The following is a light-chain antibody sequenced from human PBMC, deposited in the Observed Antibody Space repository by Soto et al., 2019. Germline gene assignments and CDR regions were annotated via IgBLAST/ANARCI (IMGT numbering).Light chain of an antibody. J-gene: IGLJ1*01. Sequence: QSTLTQPASVSGSPGQSITISCTGTSSDVGGYNYVFWYQQHPGKAPKLVIYDVSNRPSGVSNRFSGSKSGNTASLTISGLQAEDEADYYCSSYTSSSALLYVFGTGTKLTVL. CDR3: SSYTSSSALLYV. V-gene: IGLV2-14*01. CDR1: SSDVGGYNY. CDR2: DVS.